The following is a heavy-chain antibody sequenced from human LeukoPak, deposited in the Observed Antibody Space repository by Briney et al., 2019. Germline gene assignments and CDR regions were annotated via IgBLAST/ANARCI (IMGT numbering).Heavy chain of an antibody. CDR3: ARVTNRIAAAGPRPDFDY. J-gene: IGHJ4*02. Sequence: ASVKVSCKASGYTFTSYGISWVRQAPGQGLEWMGWISAYNGNTNYAQKLQGRVTMTTDTSTSTAYMELRSLRSDDTAVYYCARVTNRIAAAGPRPDFDYWGQGTLVTVSS. V-gene: IGHV1-18*01. D-gene: IGHD6-13*01. CDR2: ISAYNGNT. CDR1: GYTFTSYG.